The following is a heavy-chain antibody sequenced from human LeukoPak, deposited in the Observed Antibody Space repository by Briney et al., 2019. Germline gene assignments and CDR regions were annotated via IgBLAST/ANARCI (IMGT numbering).Heavy chain of an antibody. CDR2: ISSSSSYI. V-gene: IGHV3-21*01. Sequence: GGSLRLSCAASGFTFSSYSMNWVRQAPGKGLEWVSSISSSSSYIYYAGSVKGRFTISKDNAKNSLYLQMNSLRAEDTAVYYCAREWDDAFDIWGQGTMVTVSS. CDR3: AREWDDAFDI. CDR1: GFTFSSYS. D-gene: IGHD1-26*01. J-gene: IGHJ3*02.